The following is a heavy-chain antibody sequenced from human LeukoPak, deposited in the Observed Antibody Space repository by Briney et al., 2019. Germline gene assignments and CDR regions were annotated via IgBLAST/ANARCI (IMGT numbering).Heavy chain of an antibody. CDR2: IYNSGST. D-gene: IGHD3-16*01. V-gene: IGHV4-59*12. CDR1: GGSISSYY. J-gene: IGHJ4*02. CDR3: AAQRGAYVWGTDFDY. Sequence: SETLSLTCTVSGGSISSYYWSWIRQPPGKGLEWIGYIYNSGSTNYNPSLKSRVTISVDTSKNQFSLKLSSVTAADTAVYYCAAQRGAYVWGTDFDYWGQGTLVTVSS.